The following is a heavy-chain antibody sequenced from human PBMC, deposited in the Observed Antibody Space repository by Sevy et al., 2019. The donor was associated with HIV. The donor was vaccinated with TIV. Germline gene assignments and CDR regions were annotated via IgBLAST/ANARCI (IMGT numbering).Heavy chain of an antibody. Sequence: GGSLRLSCAASGLTPSTYGIHWVLQAPGKGLEWVAVIGYDGNNKFYADSVKGRFTISRDDSKNTVFLQMDSLRAEDTAVYYCARDPRIYGDYLLAYFDYWGQGTLVTVSS. CDR1: GLTPSTYG. V-gene: IGHV3-33*01. CDR3: ARDPRIYGDYLLAYFDY. D-gene: IGHD4-17*01. J-gene: IGHJ4*02. CDR2: IGYDGNNK.